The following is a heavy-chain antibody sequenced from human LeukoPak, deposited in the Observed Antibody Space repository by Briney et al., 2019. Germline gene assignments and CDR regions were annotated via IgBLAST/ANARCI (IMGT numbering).Heavy chain of an antibody. CDR2: ISAYNGNT. V-gene: IGHV1-18*01. D-gene: IGHD2-2*01. CDR3: ARGQYCSSTSCYSVQYFQH. Sequence: ASVKVSCKASGYTFTSYGISWVRQAPGQGLEWMGWISAYNGNTNYAQKLQGRVTMTTDTSTSTASMELRSLRSDDTAVYYCARGQYCSSTSCYSVQYFQHWGQGTLVTVSS. J-gene: IGHJ1*01. CDR1: GYTFTSYG.